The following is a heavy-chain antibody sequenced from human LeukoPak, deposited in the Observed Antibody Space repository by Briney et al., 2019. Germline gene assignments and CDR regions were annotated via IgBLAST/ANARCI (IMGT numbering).Heavy chain of an antibody. J-gene: IGHJ4*02. Sequence: GASVKVSCKASGYTFTGYYMHWVRQAPGQGLEWMGWINPNSGGTNYAQKFQGRVTMTRDMSISTAYMELSRLRSDDTAVYYCARGTDYGGNSPFDYWGQGTLVTVSS. D-gene: IGHD4-23*01. CDR1: GYTFTGYY. CDR3: ARGTDYGGNSPFDY. CDR2: INPNSGGT. V-gene: IGHV1-2*02.